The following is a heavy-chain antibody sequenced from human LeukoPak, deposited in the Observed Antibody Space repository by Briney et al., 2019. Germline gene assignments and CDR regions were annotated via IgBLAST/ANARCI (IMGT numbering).Heavy chain of an antibody. CDR2: IRSKAYGGTT. J-gene: IGHJ6*03. D-gene: IGHD2-2*01. CDR3: TSCLSSTGCHSYYYYMDV. V-gene: IGHV3-49*04. CDR1: GFTFGDYA. Sequence: PGGSLRLSCTASGFTFGDYAMSWVRQAPGKGLEWVGFIRSKAYGGTTEYAASVKGRFTISRDDSKSIAYLQMNSLKTEDTAVYYCTSCLSSTGCHSYYYYMDVWGKGTTVTVSS.